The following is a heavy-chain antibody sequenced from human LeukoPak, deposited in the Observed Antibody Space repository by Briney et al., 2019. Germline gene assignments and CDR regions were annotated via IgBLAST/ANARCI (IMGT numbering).Heavy chain of an antibody. CDR3: ARGYKGYCSGGSCPRAFDP. D-gene: IGHD2-15*01. J-gene: IGHJ5*02. V-gene: IGHV3-21*01. CDR2: ISSSSSYI. Sequence: GGSLRLSCAASGFTFSSYSMNWVRQAPGKGLEWVSSISSSSSYIYYADSVKGRFTISRDNAKNSLYLQMNSLRAEDTAVYYCARGYKGYCSGGSCPRAFDPWGQGTLVTVSS. CDR1: GFTFSSYS.